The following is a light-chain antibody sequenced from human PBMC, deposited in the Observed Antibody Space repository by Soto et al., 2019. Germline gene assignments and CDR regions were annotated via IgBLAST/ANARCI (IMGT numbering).Light chain of an antibody. J-gene: IGLJ1*01. CDR3: CSYAGRYSYV. V-gene: IGLV2-11*01. CDR1: SSDVGGYNY. Sequence: QSVLTQPRSVSGSPGQSVTISCTGTSSDVGGYNYVSWYQQHPGKAPKLMIYAVSKRPSGVPDRFSGSKSGNTASLTISGLQAEDEADYYCCSYAGRYSYVFGTGTKLTVL. CDR2: AVS.